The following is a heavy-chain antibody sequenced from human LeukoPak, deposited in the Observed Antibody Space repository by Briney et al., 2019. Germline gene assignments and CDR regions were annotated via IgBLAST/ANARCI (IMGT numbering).Heavy chain of an antibody. V-gene: IGHV3-30*18. CDR1: GFTFSDAW. J-gene: IGHJ4*02. D-gene: IGHD2-15*01. CDR2: ISYDGSNK. Sequence: PGGSLRLSCAASGFTFSDAWMTWVRQAPGKGLEWVAVISYDGSNKYYADSVKGRFTISRDNPKNTLYLQMNSLRPEDTAVYYCAKVRVGTAHFDYWGQGTLVTVSS. CDR3: AKVRVGTAHFDY.